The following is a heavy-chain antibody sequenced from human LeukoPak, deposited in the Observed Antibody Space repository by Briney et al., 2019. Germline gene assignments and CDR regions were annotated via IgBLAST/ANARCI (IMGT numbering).Heavy chain of an antibody. J-gene: IGHJ5*02. CDR1: GCTFDDYA. Sequence: GRSRRLSCADSGCTFDDYAMHWVRQAPGKGLEWVSGISSNSGSIDYADSVKGRFTMSRDNAKNSLYLQMNSLRAEDTALYYCTKGAHYYDSSGYWSWGQGTLVTVSS. V-gene: IGHV3-9*01. CDR3: TKGAHYYDSSGYWS. CDR2: ISSNSGSI. D-gene: IGHD3-22*01.